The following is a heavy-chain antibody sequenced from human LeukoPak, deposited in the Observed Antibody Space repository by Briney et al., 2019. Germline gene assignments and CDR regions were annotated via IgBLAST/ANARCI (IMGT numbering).Heavy chain of an antibody. CDR2: IASDGSHT. J-gene: IGHJ3*02. D-gene: IGHD2-21*01. V-gene: IGHV3-30-3*01. CDR1: GFTFSSYF. Sequence: GGSLRLSCAASGFTFSSYFMHWVRQAPGKGLEWVADIASDGSHTFYVESVKGRFTISRDNSKNTLYLQMNSLRAEDTAVYFCARERQDTILHSGAFDIWSQGTMVTVSS. CDR3: ARERQDTILHSGAFDI.